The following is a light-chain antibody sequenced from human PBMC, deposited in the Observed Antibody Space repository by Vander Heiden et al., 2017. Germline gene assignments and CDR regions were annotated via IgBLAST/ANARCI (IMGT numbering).Light chain of an antibody. Sequence: YVLTQPRSVSGAPGETARLICGGNNIGSRSVHWYQQRPGQAPVLVINYDSDRPSGIPERISGSNSGNTATLTISRVEAGDEADYYCQVWDTNSDQGVFGGGTKLTVL. J-gene: IGLJ3*02. V-gene: IGLV3-21*04. CDR2: YDS. CDR3: QVWDTNSDQGV. CDR1: NIGSRS.